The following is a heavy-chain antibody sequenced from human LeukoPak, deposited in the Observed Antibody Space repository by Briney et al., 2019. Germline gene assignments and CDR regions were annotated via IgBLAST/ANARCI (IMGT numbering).Heavy chain of an antibody. CDR3: AKDVNTGGDYFDH. V-gene: IGHV3-30*02. J-gene: IGHJ4*02. D-gene: IGHD1-14*01. Sequence: GESLRLSCAASGFTFRNSGMHWVRQALAKGLEWVAFIRYDGSIIYYAVSVKGRFTISRDNSKNTLYLQMNSLRAEDTAVYYCAKDVNTGGDYFDHWGQGTLVTVSS. CDR2: IRYDGSII. CDR1: GFTFRNSG.